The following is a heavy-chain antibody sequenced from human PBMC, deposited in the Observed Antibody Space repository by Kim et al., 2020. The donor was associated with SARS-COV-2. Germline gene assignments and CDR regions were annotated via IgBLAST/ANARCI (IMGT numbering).Heavy chain of an antibody. CDR2: MHHSGNT. V-gene: IGHV4-4*02. CDR1: GVSISSINW. CDR3: ARLRTDSGSYFRFDC. Sequence: SETLSLTCAVSGVSISSINWWTWLRQPPGRGLEWIGEMHHSGNTNYNPSLKSRVSISVDNSKNQFFLRLTSVTAADTAVYYCARLRTDSGSYFRFDCCGQGTQLTVPS. J-gene: IGHJ4*02. D-gene: IGHD1-26*01.